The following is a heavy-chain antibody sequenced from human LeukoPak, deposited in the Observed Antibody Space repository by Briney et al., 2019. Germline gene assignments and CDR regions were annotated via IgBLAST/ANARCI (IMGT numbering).Heavy chain of an antibody. CDR1: GVSITSYY. Sequence: SETLSLTCTVSGVSITSYYWRWVRHPPGKGLEWIGYVHYSESTKYNPSLKNRVTISLDTSKNQFSLRLSSVTDADAALYYCTREGATVDHWGQGTLVSVSS. CDR2: VHYSEST. D-gene: IGHD5-24*01. J-gene: IGHJ4*02. CDR3: TREGATVDH. V-gene: IGHV4-59*01.